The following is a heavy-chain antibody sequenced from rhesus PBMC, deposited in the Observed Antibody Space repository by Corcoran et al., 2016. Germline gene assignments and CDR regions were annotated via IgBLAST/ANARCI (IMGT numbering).Heavy chain of an antibody. Sequence: QVQLVQSGAEVKKPGSSVKVSCKASGYTFTDYYMHWVRQAPRQGLEWMGWINPYNGNTKYAQKFQGRVTMTRDTSTSTAYMELSSLRSEDTAVYYCATEGGNHLYGLDSWGQGVVVTVSS. CDR2: INPYNGNT. CDR1: GYTFTDYY. D-gene: IGHD4-35*01. J-gene: IGHJ6*01. V-gene: IGHV1S2*01. CDR3: ATEGGNHLYGLDS.